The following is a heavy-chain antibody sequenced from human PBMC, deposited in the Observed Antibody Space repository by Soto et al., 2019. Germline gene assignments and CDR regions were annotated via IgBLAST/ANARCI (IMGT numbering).Heavy chain of an antibody. Sequence: QVQLQESGPGLVKPSQTLSLTCTVSGGSISSGGYYWSWIRQHPGKGLEWIGYIYYSGSTYYNPSLQSRVTIXXDXSXXQFSLKLSSVTAADTAVYYCARARFSGSLGFAFDPWGQGTLVTVSS. D-gene: IGHD3-10*01. CDR3: ARARFSGSLGFAFDP. J-gene: IGHJ5*02. V-gene: IGHV4-31*03. CDR2: IYYSGST. CDR1: GGSISSGGYY.